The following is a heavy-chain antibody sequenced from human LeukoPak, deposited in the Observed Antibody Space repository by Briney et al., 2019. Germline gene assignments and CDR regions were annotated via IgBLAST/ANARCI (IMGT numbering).Heavy chain of an antibody. D-gene: IGHD1-7*01. V-gene: IGHV3-7*05. CDR1: GCTFSTYW. CDR3: ARGTTWAFDS. CDR2: IKQDGSEK. Sequence: GGSLRLSCAASGCTFSTYWMSWARQAPGKGLQWVANIKQDGSEKYYVDSVKGRFTISRDNAKNSLYLQMNSLRAEDTDVYYCARGTTWAFDSWGQGTLVTVSS. J-gene: IGHJ4*02.